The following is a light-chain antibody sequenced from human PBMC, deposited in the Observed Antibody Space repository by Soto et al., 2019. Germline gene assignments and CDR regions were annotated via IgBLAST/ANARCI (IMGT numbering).Light chain of an antibody. Sequence: DIQMTQSPSTLSASVGDRVTITCRASQSISDWLAWYQQKPGKAPNLLVYKASTLESGVPSRFSGSGSGTEFTLTISSLQPDDFATYYCQQYNTYSITFGQGTRLEIK. V-gene: IGKV1-5*03. CDR1: QSISDW. CDR2: KAS. J-gene: IGKJ5*01. CDR3: QQYNTYSIT.